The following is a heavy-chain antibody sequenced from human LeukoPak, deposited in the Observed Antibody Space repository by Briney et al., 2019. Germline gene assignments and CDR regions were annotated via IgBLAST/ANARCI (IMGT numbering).Heavy chain of an antibody. CDR3: ARSIGLTGGGVDV. CDR1: GFTFSDYN. Sequence: KSGGSLRLSCAASGFTFSDYNMNWVRQAPGKGLEWVSYISNGGSTIHHADSVKGRFTISRDNAKKTLCLQMNSLRAEDTAVYYCARSIGLTGGGVDVWGQGTTVTVSS. V-gene: IGHV3-11*01. J-gene: IGHJ6*02. CDR2: ISNGGSTI. D-gene: IGHD1-14*01.